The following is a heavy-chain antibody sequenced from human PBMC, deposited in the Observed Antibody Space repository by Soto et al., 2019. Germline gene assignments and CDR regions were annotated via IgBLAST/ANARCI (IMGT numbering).Heavy chain of an antibody. CDR3: ARESGDWPLNWFDP. J-gene: IGHJ5*02. D-gene: IGHD2-21*02. Sequence: GGSLRLSCAASGFNFTNHWMHWVRQAPGKELVWVSRITSDGKSKAYAESVKGRFAISRDNAKNTVYLQMNGLTVEDTAVYYCARESGDWPLNWFDPWGQGTLVTVSS. V-gene: IGHV3-74*01. CDR2: ITSDGKSK. CDR1: GFNFTNHW.